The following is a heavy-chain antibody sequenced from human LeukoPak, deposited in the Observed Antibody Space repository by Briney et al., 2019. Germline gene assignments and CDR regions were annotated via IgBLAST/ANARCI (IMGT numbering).Heavy chain of an antibody. J-gene: IGHJ5*02. D-gene: IGHD1-26*01. CDR1: GYSISSGYY. CDR3: ARDPSPFYSGSYLGFDP. V-gene: IGHV4-38-2*02. Sequence: SETLSLTCTVSGYSISSGYYWSWIRQPPGKGLEWIGEINHSGSTNYNPSLKSRVTISVDTSKNQFSLKLSSVTAADTAVYYCARDPSPFYSGSYLGFDPWGQGTLVTVSS. CDR2: INHSGST.